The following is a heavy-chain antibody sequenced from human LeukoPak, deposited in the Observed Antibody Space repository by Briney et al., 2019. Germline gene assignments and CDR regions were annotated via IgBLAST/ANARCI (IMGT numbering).Heavy chain of an antibody. CDR1: GGSFSNSY. V-gene: IGHV4-34*01. J-gene: IGHJ4*02. CDR2: FNHSGST. CDR3: ASTGYCSSISCYGVIDY. D-gene: IGHD2-2*01. Sequence: SETLSLTCAVHGGSFSNSYWGGIRKPPGKGLGWIGEFNHSGSTNYNPSLKSRLSISVDTSKNQFSLNLNSVTAADTAVYYCASTGYCSSISCYGVIDYWGQGTLVTVSS.